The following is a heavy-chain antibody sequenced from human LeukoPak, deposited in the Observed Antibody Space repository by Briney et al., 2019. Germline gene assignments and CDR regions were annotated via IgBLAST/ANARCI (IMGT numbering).Heavy chain of an antibody. D-gene: IGHD6-19*01. Sequence: PGGSLRLSCAASGFTFSNYAMSWVRQAPGKGLEWVSYISNTGSYTNYADSVEGRFTISRDNTENSLYLQMNSLRAEDTAVYYCARSRGAGPGAYFDYWGQGTLVAVTS. CDR1: GFTFSNYA. CDR3: ARSRGAGPGAYFDY. CDR2: ISNTGSYT. J-gene: IGHJ4*02. V-gene: IGHV3-11*03.